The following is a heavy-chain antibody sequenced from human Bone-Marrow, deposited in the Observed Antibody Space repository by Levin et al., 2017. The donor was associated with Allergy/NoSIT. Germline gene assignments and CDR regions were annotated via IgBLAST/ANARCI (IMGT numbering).Heavy chain of an antibody. J-gene: IGHJ4*02. D-gene: IGHD2-15*01. Sequence: GGSLRLSCAASGFTFSSYWMHWVRQPPGKGLVWVSRIYNDGSITNYADSVKGRFTISRDNAANTLYLQMNSLRAEDTAVYYCVKAFGYCSGGYCYSGNHLDSWGLGTLVTVSS. CDR3: VKAFGYCSGGYCYSGNHLDS. CDR1: GFTFSSYW. CDR2: IYNDGSIT. V-gene: IGHV3-74*01.